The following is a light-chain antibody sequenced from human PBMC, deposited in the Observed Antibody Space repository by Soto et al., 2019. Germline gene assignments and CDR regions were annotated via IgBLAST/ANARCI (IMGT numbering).Light chain of an antibody. J-gene: IGKJ4*01. CDR1: QSLLHSNGYNY. CDR2: LGS. Sequence: DIVMTQSPLSLPVTPGEPASISCRSSQSLLHSNGYNYLDWYLQKPGQSPQLLIYLGSNRASGVPDRFSGSGSGTDFTLKISRVVAEDVGVYYCMQALQTPLTFGGGTKV. CDR3: MQALQTPLT. V-gene: IGKV2-28*01.